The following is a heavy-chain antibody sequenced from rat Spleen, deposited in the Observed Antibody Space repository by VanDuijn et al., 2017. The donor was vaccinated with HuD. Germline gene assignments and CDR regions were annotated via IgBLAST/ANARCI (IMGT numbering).Heavy chain of an antibody. CDR1: GSSITSNY. CDR2: ISYSGST. D-gene: IGHD1-6*01. J-gene: IGHJ3*01. CDR3: ARTMYTADYYYVPFAY. Sequence: EVFLQESGPGLVRPSQSLSLTCSVTGSSITSNYWGWIRKFPGNQMEWMAYISYSGSTGYNPSLKSRISISRDTSKNQFFLKLNSVTTEDTATYYCARTMYTADYYYVPFAYWGQGTLVTVSS. V-gene: IGHV3-1*01.